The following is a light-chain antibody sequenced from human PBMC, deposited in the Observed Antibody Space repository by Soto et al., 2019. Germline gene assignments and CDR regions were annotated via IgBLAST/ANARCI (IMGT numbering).Light chain of an antibody. CDR3: QQRSNWIT. CDR1: RSVSRY. V-gene: IGKV3-11*01. CDR2: DTS. J-gene: IGKJ5*01. Sequence: EIVLTQSPATLSLSPGERATLSFRASRSVSRYLAWYQQKPGHSPSLLIYDTSYRAAGIPARFSGSGSATDFTLTISSLEPEDFAVYYCQQRSNWITFGQGTRLEIK.